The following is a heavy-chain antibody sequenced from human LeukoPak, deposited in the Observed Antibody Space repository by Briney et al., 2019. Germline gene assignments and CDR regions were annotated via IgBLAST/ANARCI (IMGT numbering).Heavy chain of an antibody. D-gene: IGHD6-19*01. CDR3: ARALAVAGPKYFDY. V-gene: IGHV4-61*02. CDR2: IYTSGST. J-gene: IGHJ4*02. Sequence: SETLSLTCTVSGGSISSGSYYWSWIRQPAGTGLEWIGRIYTSGSTNYNPSLKSRVTISVDTSKNQFSLKLSSVTAADTAVYYCARALAVAGPKYFDYWSQGTLVTVSS. CDR1: GGSISSGSYY.